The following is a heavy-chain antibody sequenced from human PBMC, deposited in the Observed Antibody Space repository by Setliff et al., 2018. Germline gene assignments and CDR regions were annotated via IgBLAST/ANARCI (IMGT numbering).Heavy chain of an antibody. D-gene: IGHD2-15*01. J-gene: IGHJ5*02. V-gene: IGHV1-18*01. CDR1: GYTFSSSG. CDR3: ARDRVDFVVPEAAARLDP. Sequence: ASVKVSCKTSGYTFSSSGLSWLRQAPGQGLEWVGWIGDQNGNTIYAQKFQGRVTMTKDTSTTTGFMELRSLRSDDTATYFCARDRVDFVVPEAAARLDPWGQGTLVTVSS. CDR2: IGDQNGNT.